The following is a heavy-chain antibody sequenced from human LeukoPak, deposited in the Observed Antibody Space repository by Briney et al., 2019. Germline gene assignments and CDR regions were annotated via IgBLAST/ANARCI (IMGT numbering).Heavy chain of an antibody. CDR2: IYYSGST. J-gene: IGHJ5*02. CDR3: ARGPRFGELLWHWFDP. V-gene: IGHV4-39*01. CDR1: GGFISSTSYY. Sequence: PSETLSLTCTVSGGFISSTSYYWGWIRQPPGKGLEWIGSIYYSGSTYYNPSLKSRVTISVDTSKNQFSLKLSSVTAADTAVYYCARGPRFGELLWHWFDPWGQGTLVTVSS. D-gene: IGHD3-10*01.